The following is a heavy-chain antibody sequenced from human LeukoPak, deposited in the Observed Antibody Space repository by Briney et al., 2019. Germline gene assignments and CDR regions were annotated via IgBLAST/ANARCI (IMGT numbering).Heavy chain of an antibody. D-gene: IGHD3-10*01. V-gene: IGHV3-23*01. CDR3: ARETSLGRPGTYYFDY. Sequence: GGSLRLSCAASGFTFSTHAMSWVRQAPGEGLEWVSSLSGDGSTTYHADSVKGRFTISRDNFRSTLYLQVNSLSAEDTAVYYCARETSLGRPGTYYFDYWGQGALVTVSS. CDR1: GFTFSTHA. J-gene: IGHJ4*02. CDR2: LSGDGSTT.